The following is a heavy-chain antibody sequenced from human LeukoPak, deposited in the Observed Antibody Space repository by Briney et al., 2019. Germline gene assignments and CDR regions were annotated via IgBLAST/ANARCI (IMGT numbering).Heavy chain of an antibody. Sequence: KPSETLSLTCTVSGGSINSGAYYWSWIRQPPGKGPEWIGYINYSGSTNYNPSLKSRVTISVDTSKNQFSLKLTSVTAADTAVYYCARATTVTAYYFGQWGQGTLVTVSS. CDR2: INYSGST. D-gene: IGHD4-17*01. CDR3: ARATTVTAYYFGQ. J-gene: IGHJ4*02. V-gene: IGHV4-61*08. CDR1: GGSINSGAYY.